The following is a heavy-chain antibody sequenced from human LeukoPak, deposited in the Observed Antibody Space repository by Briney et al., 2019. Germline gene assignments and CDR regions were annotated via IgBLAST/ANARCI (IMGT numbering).Heavy chain of an antibody. Sequence: SETLSLTCTVSGGSISSSSYYWGWIRQPPGKGLEWIGSIYYSGSTYYNPSPKSRVTISVDTSKNQFSLKLSSVTAADTAVYYCARLDDDSSGYYAPWGQGTLVTVSS. CDR2: IYYSGST. J-gene: IGHJ5*02. CDR3: ARLDDDSSGYYAP. CDR1: GGSISSSSYY. D-gene: IGHD3-22*01. V-gene: IGHV4-39*01.